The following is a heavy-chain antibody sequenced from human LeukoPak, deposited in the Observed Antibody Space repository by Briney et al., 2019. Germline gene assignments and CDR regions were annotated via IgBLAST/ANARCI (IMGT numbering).Heavy chain of an antibody. D-gene: IGHD3-3*01. CDR2: ITSSSST. CDR3: ARVGFYDFWSGINFFDY. Sequence: GGSLRLSCAASGFTFSSYSVNWVRQAPGKGLEWVSSITSSSSTYYSDSVKGRFTISRDNAKNSLYLQMNSLRVEATAVYYCARVGFYDFWSGINFFDYWGQGTLVTVSS. V-gene: IGHV3-21*01. CDR1: GFTFSSYS. J-gene: IGHJ4*02.